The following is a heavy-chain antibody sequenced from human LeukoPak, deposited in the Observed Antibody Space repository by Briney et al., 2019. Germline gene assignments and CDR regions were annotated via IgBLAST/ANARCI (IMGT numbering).Heavy chain of an antibody. Sequence: GGSLRLSCAASGFTFSSYSMNWVRQAPGKGLEWVSSISSSSSYICYADSVKGRFTISRDNAKNSLYLQMNSLRAEDTAVYYCARAVGATEFDYWGQGTLVTVPS. J-gene: IGHJ4*02. V-gene: IGHV3-21*01. CDR3: ARAVGATEFDY. CDR2: ISSSSSYI. CDR1: GFTFSSYS. D-gene: IGHD1-26*01.